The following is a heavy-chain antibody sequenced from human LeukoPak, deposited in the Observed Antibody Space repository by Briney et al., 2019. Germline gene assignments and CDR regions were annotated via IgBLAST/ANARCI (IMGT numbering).Heavy chain of an antibody. D-gene: IGHD3-3*01. CDR2: INPNSGGT. V-gene: IGHV1-2*02. J-gene: IGHJ4*02. CDR1: GYTFTGYY. CDR3: AREGITIFGNDY. Sequence: ASVTVSCKASGYTFTGYYMHWVRQAPGQGLEWMGWINPNSGGTNYAQKFQGRVTMTRDTSISTAYMELSRLRSDDTAVYYCAREGITIFGNDYWGQGTLVTVSS.